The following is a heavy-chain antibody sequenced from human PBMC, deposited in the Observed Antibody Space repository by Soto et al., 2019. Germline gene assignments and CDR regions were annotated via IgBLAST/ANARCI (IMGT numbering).Heavy chain of an antibody. CDR2: INAGNGNT. CDR3: ARGGPELTVTTWSHLWFDP. D-gene: IGHD4-4*01. Sequence: GASVKVSCKASGYTFTSYAMHWVRQAPGQRLEWMGWINAGNGNTKYSQKFQGRVTITRDTSASTAYMELSSLRSENTAMYYCARGGPELTVTTWSHLWFDPWGQGTLVTVSS. J-gene: IGHJ5*02. CDR1: GYTFTSYA. V-gene: IGHV1-3*01.